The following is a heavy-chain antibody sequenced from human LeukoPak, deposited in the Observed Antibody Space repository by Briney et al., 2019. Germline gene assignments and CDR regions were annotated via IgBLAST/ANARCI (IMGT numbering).Heavy chain of an antibody. CDR2: ISGSGGST. CDR1: GFTFSNYG. V-gene: IGHV3-23*01. J-gene: IGHJ4*02. D-gene: IGHD1-1*01. CDR3: AKGNWRYFDY. Sequence: GSLRLSCAASGFTFSNYGIHWVRQAPGKGLEWVSAISGSGGSTYYADSVKGRFTISRDNSKNTLYLQMNSLGADDTAVYYCAKGNWRYFDYWGQGTLVTVSS.